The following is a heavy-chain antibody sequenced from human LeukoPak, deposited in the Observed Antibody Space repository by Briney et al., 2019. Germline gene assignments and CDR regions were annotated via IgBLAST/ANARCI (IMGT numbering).Heavy chain of an antibody. CDR3: ARGRQSTFDP. J-gene: IGHJ5*02. Sequence: SQTLSLTCPISGYSVPHHSAAWIWLRQSPPRGLDWLGRTYYRSRWYNVYAVSVRSRITIHPDTSKHELSLPLDSVTFEDTAVYSCARGRQSTFDPWGQETLVTVSS. D-gene: IGHD1-1*01. V-gene: IGHV6-1*01. CDR2: TYYRSRWYN. CDR1: GYSVPHHSAA.